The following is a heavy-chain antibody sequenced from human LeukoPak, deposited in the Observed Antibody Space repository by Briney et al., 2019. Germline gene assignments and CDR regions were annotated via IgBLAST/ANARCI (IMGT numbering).Heavy chain of an antibody. Sequence: GGSLRLSCAASGFTFSLAWMTWVRQAPGKGLEWVANIKQDGSEKYYVDSVQGRFTISRDNVKNLVYLHMNSPRAEDTAVYYCARGYNGFDIWGQGTMVTVSS. D-gene: IGHD5-12*01. CDR2: IKQDGSEK. CDR3: ARGYNGFDI. V-gene: IGHV3-7*01. CDR1: GFTFSLAW. J-gene: IGHJ3*02.